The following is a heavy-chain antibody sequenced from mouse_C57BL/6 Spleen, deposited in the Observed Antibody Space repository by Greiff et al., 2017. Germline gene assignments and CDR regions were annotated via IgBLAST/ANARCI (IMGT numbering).Heavy chain of an antibody. Sequence: QVQLQQPGAELVMPGASVKLSCKASGYTFTSYWMHWVKRRPGQGLEWIGEIDPSDSYTNYNQKFKGKSTLTVDKSSSTAYMQLSSLTSEDSAVYYCARGYSNYGPFDYWGQGTTLTVSS. CDR1: GYTFTSYW. D-gene: IGHD2-5*01. CDR2: IDPSDSYT. CDR3: ARGYSNYGPFDY. V-gene: IGHV1-69*01. J-gene: IGHJ2*01.